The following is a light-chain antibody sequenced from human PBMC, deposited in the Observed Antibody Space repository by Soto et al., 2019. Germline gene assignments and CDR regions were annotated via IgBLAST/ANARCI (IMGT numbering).Light chain of an antibody. CDR3: SSYTGGNPSYV. CDR2: EVT. V-gene: IGLV2-8*01. J-gene: IGLJ1*01. Sequence: QSALTQPPSASGSPGQSVTISCTGTSSDVGGYDYVSWYQQHPGKAPKLMIYEVTIRPSGVSDRFSGSKSGNTASLTVSGLQDEDEADYYGSSYTGGNPSYVFGTGTQVTVL. CDR1: SSDVGGYDY.